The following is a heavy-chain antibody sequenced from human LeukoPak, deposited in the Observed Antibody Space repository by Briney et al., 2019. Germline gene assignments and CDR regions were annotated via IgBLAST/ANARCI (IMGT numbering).Heavy chain of an antibody. CDR2: TFYRSKWYY. J-gene: IGHJ4*02. V-gene: IGHV6-1*01. CDR1: GDSDSSNDAA. Sequence: SQTLSLTCAISGDSDSSNDAAWNWIRQSPSRGLEWLGRTFYRSKWYYDSAVSVKSRITINPDTSKNQFSLQLNSVTPEDTAVYYCARENTLVRGTRNPFDYWGRGTLVTVSS. CDR3: ARENTLVRGTRNPFDY. D-gene: IGHD3-10*01.